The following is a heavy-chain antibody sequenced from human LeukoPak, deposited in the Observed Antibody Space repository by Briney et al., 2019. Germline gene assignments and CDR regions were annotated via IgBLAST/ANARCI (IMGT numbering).Heavy chain of an antibody. J-gene: IGHJ3*02. CDR2: INHSGST. D-gene: IGHD6-19*01. CDR1: GGSFSGYY. V-gene: IGHV4-34*01. Sequence: SETLSLTCAVYGGSFSGYYWSWIRQPPGKGLEWIGEINHSGSTNYNPSLKSRVTISVDTSKNQFSLKLSSVTAADTAVYYCARGRKGSGWPWRADAFDIWGQGTMVTVSS. CDR3: ARGRKGSGWPWRADAFDI.